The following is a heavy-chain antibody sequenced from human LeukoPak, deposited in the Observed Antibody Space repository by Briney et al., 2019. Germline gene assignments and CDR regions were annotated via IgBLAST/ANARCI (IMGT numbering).Heavy chain of an antibody. CDR3: AHVRKDKISSGWIVFDY. V-gene: IGHV2-5*01. Sequence: SGPTPVNPTQTLTLTCTFSGFSLSTSGVGVGWIRQPPGKALEWLALIYWNDDKRYSPSLKSRLTITKDTSKNQVVLTMTNMDPVDTATYQCAHVRKDKISSGWIVFDYWGQGTLVTVSS. J-gene: IGHJ4*02. D-gene: IGHD6-19*01. CDR1: GFSLSTSGVG. CDR2: IYWNDDK.